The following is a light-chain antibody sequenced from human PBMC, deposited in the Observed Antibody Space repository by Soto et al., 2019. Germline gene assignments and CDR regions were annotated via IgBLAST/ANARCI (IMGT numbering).Light chain of an antibody. CDR1: QSINIY. J-gene: IGKJ1*01. CDR2: KAS. Sequence: DIQMTQSPSSLSASVGDRVTITCRTTQSINIYLNWYQQKAGKAPKLLIYKASTLKSGVPSRFSGSGSGTEFTLTISSLQPDDFATYYCQHYNSYSEAFGQGTKVDIK. CDR3: QHYNSYSEA. V-gene: IGKV1-5*03.